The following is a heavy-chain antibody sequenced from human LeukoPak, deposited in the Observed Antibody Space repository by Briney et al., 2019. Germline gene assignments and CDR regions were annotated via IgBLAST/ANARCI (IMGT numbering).Heavy chain of an antibody. CDR3: AGDEHWLRFFSH. J-gene: IGHJ4*02. D-gene: IGHD5-12*01. CDR2: INHSGST. V-gene: IGHV4-34*01. CDR1: GGSFSGYY. Sequence: NPSETLSLTCAVYGGSFSGYYWSWIRQPPGKGLEWIGEINHSGSTNYNPSLKSRVTISVDTSKNQFSLKLSSVTAADTAVYYCAGDEHWLRFFSHWGPGTLVTVSS.